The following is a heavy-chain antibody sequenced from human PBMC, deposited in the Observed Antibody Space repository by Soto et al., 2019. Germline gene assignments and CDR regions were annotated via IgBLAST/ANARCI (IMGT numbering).Heavy chain of an antibody. Sequence: EVQLVESGGGLVQPGRSLRLSCAASGFTFDDYAMHWVRQAPGKGLEWVSGISWNSGSIGYADSVKGRFNIYRDNAKNSLYLQMNSLRAEDTALYYCAKGACSSTSCYLEGWFDPWGQGTLVTVSS. CDR2: ISWNSGSI. CDR1: GFTFDDYA. CDR3: AKGACSSTSCYLEGWFDP. D-gene: IGHD2-2*01. J-gene: IGHJ5*02. V-gene: IGHV3-9*01.